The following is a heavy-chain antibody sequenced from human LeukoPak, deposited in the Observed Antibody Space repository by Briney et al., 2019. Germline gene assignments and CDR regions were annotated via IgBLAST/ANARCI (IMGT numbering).Heavy chain of an antibody. CDR2: IKEAGSEK. CDR3: ARVNKGPLYGMDV. V-gene: IGHV3-7*01. J-gene: IGHJ6*02. Sequence: PGGSLRLSCAASGFTFSNYWMSWVRQAPGKGLEFMANIKEAGSEKYYVDSVKGRFTISRDNDKNSVHLQMNNLRAEDTAVYYCARVNKGPLYGMDVWGQGTTVTVSS. CDR1: GFTFSNYW.